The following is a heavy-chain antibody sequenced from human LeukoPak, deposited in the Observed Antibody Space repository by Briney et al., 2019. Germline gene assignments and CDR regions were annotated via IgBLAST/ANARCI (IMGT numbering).Heavy chain of an antibody. CDR2: ISWNSDKI. V-gene: IGHV3-9*01. CDR1: GFMFDEYS. CDR3: VGVAGLNFYYYGMDV. D-gene: IGHD3-3*01. Sequence: GGSLRLSCAASGFMFDEYSMNWVRQAPGKGLEWVSGISWNSDKIAYADSVKGRFTISRDNAKNSLYLQMNSLRAEDTAVYYCVGVAGLNFYYYGMDVWGQGTTVTVSS. J-gene: IGHJ6*02.